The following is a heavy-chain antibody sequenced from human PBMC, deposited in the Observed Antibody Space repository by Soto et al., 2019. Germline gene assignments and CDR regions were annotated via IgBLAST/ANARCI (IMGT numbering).Heavy chain of an antibody. D-gene: IGHD2-21*02. V-gene: IGHV3-23*04. CDR1: GFIFTTSD. J-gene: IGHJ4*02. CDR2: ITITGDTT. Sequence: EVQLVESEGGLVQPGGSLRLSCEASGFIFTTSDMSWVRQAPGKGLEWISSITITGDTTHYADSVKGRFTISRDNSRNQVYFQKNTRRGAQPAVYYWGKGGGGDHGYWGQGTLVAVSS. CDR3: GKGGGGDHGY.